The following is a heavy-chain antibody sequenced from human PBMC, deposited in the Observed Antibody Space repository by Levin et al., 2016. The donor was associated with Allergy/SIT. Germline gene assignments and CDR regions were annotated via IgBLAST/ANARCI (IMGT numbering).Heavy chain of an antibody. V-gene: IGHV3-23*01. D-gene: IGHD6-19*01. CDR1: GFTFSSYA. J-gene: IGHJ4*02. Sequence: GESLKISCAASGFTFSSYAMSWVRQAPGKGLEWVSAIGHSGGSTYYADSVKGRFTISRDNSKNTLYLQMNSLRAEDTAVYYCAGPGWYSWGQGTLVTVSS. CDR3: AGPGWYS. CDR2: IGHSGGST.